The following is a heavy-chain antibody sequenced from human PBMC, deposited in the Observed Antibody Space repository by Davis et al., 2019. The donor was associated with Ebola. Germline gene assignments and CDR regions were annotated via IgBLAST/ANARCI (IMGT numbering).Heavy chain of an antibody. CDR1: GYTFTGYY. J-gene: IGHJ4*02. CDR3: ARDMCSGGSCYGY. D-gene: IGHD2-15*01. Sequence: ASVKVSCKASGYTFTGYYMHWVRQAPGQGLEWMGWINPNSGGTNYAQKFQGRVTMTRDTSTSTVYMELSSLRSEDTAVYYCARDMCSGGSCYGYWGQGTLVTVSS. CDR2: INPNSGGT. V-gene: IGHV1-2*02.